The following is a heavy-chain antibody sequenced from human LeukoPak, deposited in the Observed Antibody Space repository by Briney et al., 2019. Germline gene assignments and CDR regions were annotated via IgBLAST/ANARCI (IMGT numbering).Heavy chain of an antibody. CDR3: ARDRLGAEYDY. CDR1: GFAFSDYW. CDR2: IKQDGTEK. J-gene: IGHJ4*02. Sequence: GGSLRLSCAASGFAFSDYWMSWVRQAPGKGLEWVANIKQDGTEKYYVDSVKGRFTISRDNAKKSLYLEMNSLRAEDTAVYYCARDRLGAEYDYWGQGTLVSVSS. D-gene: IGHD3-16*01. V-gene: IGHV3-7*01.